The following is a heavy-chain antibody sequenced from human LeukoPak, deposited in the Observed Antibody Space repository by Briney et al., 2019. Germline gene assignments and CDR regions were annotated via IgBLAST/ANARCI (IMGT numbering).Heavy chain of an antibody. Sequence: ETLSLTCAVYGGSFSGYYWSWIRQPPGKGLEWIGEINHSGSTDYNPSLKSRVTISVDTSKNQFSLKLSSVTAADTAVYYCARRGVYARYYYYYYMDVWGKGTTVTISS. J-gene: IGHJ6*03. D-gene: IGHD5/OR15-5a*01. CDR1: GGSFSGYY. CDR3: ARRGVYARYYYYYYMDV. CDR2: INHSGST. V-gene: IGHV4-34*01.